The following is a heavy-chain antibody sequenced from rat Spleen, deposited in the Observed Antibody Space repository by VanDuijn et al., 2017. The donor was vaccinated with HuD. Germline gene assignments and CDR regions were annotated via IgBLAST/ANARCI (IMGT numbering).Heavy chain of an antibody. CDR2: ITNTGDSA. CDR1: GFTFNNFW. D-gene: IGHD1-7*01. Sequence: EVLLVESGGGLVQPGGSLKLSCVASGFTFNNFWMTWIRQAPGKGLEWVASITNTGDSAYYPDSVQGRFTVSRDHAKSTLYLQMNSLRSEDTATYYCTREGVYYGSSSGFDYWGQGVMVTVSS. V-gene: IGHV5-31*01. J-gene: IGHJ2*01. CDR3: TREGVYYGSSSGFDY.